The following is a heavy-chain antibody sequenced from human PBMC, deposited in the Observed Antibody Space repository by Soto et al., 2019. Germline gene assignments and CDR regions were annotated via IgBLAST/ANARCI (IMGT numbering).Heavy chain of an antibody. V-gene: IGHV1-24*01. D-gene: IGHD2-15*01. CDR3: ATDLFGNLVVVAPPLVY. CDR1: GYTLTELS. CDR2: FDPEDGET. J-gene: IGHJ4*02. Sequence: ASVKVSCKVSGYTLTELSMHWVRQAPGKGLEWMGGFDPEDGETIYAQKFQGRVTMTEDTSTDTAYMELSSLRSEDTAVYYCATDLFGNLVVVAPPLVYWGQGTLVTVSS.